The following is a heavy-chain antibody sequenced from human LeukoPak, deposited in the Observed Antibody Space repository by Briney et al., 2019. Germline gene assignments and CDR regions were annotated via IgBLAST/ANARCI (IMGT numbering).Heavy chain of an antibody. V-gene: IGHV3-43*01. CDR1: GFTFDDYT. J-gene: IGHJ6*02. Sequence: GGSLRLSCAASGFTFDDYTMHWVRQAPGKGLEWVSLISWDGGSTYYADSVKGRFTISRDNSKNSLYLQMNSLRTEDTAVYYCARESSSWTYYYYGMDVWGQGTTVTVSS. CDR2: ISWDGGST. CDR3: ARESSSWTYYYYGMDV. D-gene: IGHD6-13*01.